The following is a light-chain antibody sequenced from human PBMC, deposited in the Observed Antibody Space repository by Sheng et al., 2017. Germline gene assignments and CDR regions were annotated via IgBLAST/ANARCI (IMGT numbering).Light chain of an antibody. V-gene: IGKV1-39*01. CDR2: AAS. CDR1: QSLDSY. CDR3: QQSYSFPWT. Sequence: DILMTQSPSSLSASVGDKVTITCRASQSLDSYLNWYQQKPGIAPKLLIHAASRLQSGVPSRFSGTESGTDFTLTITSLHPEDFATYYCQQSYSFPWTFGQGTKVE. J-gene: IGKJ1*01.